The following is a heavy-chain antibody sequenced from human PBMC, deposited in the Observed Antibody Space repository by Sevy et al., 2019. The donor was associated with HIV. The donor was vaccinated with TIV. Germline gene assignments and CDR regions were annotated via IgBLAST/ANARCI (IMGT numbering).Heavy chain of an antibody. D-gene: IGHD3-16*02. Sequence: GGSLRLSCASSGFTFSAYWMSWVRQAPGKGLEWVANIKQDGNEKYYVDSVKGRFTISRDNTKNSLNLEMNSLRAEDTAVYDCARESNDYVCGTYRIYYSDYWGQGTLVTVSS. CDR3: ARESNDYVCGTYRIYYSDY. CDR2: IKQDGNEK. V-gene: IGHV3-7*01. CDR1: GFTFSAYW. J-gene: IGHJ4*02.